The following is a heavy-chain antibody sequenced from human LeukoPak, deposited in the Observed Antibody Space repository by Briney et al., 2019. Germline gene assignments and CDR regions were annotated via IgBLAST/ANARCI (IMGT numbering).Heavy chain of an antibody. Sequence: GGSLRLSCAASGFTFSSYSMNWVRQAPGKGLEWVSSISSSSSYIYYADSVKGRFTISRDNAKNSLYLQMNSLRAEDAAVYYCARDRLWFGELFPMLDYWGQGTLVTVSS. CDR3: ARDRLWFGELFPMLDY. D-gene: IGHD3-10*01. J-gene: IGHJ4*02. CDR1: GFTFSSYS. V-gene: IGHV3-21*01. CDR2: ISSSSSYI.